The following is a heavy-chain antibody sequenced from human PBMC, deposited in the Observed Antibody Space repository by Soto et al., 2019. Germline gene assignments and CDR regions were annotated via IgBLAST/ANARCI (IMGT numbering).Heavy chain of an antibody. CDR2: ISAYNGNT. V-gene: IGHV1-18*01. Sequence: ASVKVSGKASGYTFTSYGISWVRQAPGQGLEWMGWISAYNGNTNYAQKLQGRVTMTTDTSTSTAYMELRSLRSDDTAVYYCARDRVYYYDSSGYYWPFDYWGQGTLVTVSS. CDR3: ARDRVYYYDSSGYYWPFDY. CDR1: GYTFTSYG. J-gene: IGHJ4*02. D-gene: IGHD3-22*01.